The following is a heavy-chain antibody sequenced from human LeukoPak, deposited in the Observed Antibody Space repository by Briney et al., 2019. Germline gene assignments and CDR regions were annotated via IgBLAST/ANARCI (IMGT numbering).Heavy chain of an antibody. V-gene: IGHV3-30*03. CDR3: AIGGRYCSSTSCYANAFDY. J-gene: IGHJ4*02. CDR1: GFTFSSYG. CDR2: ISYYGSNK. D-gene: IGHD2-2*01. Sequence: PGGSLRLSCASSGFTFSSYGMHWVRQAPGKGLEWVAVISYYGSNKYYADSVKGRFTISRDNSKNTLYLQMNSLRAEDTAVYYCAIGGRYCSSTSCYANAFDYWGQGTLVTVSS.